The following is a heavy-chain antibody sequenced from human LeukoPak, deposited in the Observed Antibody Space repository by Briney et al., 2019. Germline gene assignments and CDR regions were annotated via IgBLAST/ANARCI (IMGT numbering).Heavy chain of an antibody. CDR2: IRPDGGEQ. V-gene: IGHV3-7*03. CDR1: GLSFSNYW. CDR3: AREHKTFDY. Sequence: PGGSLRLSCVASGLSFSNYWMNWVRQAPGKGLEWVANIRPDGGEQFYVDSVKGRITISRDNADNSLYLQLTSLRPEDAAVYYCAREHKTFDYWGQGILVTVSS. J-gene: IGHJ4*02.